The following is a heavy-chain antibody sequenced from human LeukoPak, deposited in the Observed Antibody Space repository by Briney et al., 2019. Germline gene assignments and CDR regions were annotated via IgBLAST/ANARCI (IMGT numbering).Heavy chain of an antibody. CDR2: IYYSGST. CDR1: GGSISSGGYY. J-gene: IGHJ4*02. V-gene: IGHV4-31*03. Sequence: SQTLPLTCTASGGSISSGGYYWSWIRQHPGKGLEWIGYIYYSGSTYYNPSLKSRVTISVDTSKNQFSLKLSSVTAADTAVYYCASVYYDPPHYFDYWGQGTLVTVSS. CDR3: ASVYYDPPHYFDY. D-gene: IGHD3-3*01.